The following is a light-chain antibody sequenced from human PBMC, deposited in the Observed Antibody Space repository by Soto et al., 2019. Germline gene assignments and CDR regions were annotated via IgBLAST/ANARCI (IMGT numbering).Light chain of an antibody. J-gene: IGKJ4*01. CDR3: QQTKGFPIT. Sequence: DIQMTQSPSSLSASEGDRVTITCRASQDINKYLAWYQQIPGKAPKLLIFAASTLQSGVPSRFSASGSGTDFTLTVGGLQPEDAATYYCQQTKGFPITFGGGTKVDIK. CDR1: QDINKY. V-gene: IGKV1-12*01. CDR2: AAS.